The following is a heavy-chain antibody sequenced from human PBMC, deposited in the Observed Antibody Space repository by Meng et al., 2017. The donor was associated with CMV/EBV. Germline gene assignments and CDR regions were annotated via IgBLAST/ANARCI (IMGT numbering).Heavy chain of an antibody. CDR3: ARGPAFSYDFWSGYYPGDYYYGMDV. D-gene: IGHD3-3*01. V-gene: IGHV1-2*02. CDR1: GYTFTGYY. Sequence: ASVKVSCKASGYTFTGYYMHWVRQAPGQGLEWMGWINPNSGGTNYAQKFQGRVTMTRDTSISTAYMELSRLRSDDTAVYYRARGPAFSYDFWSGYYPGDYYYGMDVWGQGTTVTVSS. CDR2: INPNSGGT. J-gene: IGHJ6*02.